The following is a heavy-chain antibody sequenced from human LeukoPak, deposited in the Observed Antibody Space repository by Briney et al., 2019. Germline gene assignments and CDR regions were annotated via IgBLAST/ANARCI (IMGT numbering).Heavy chain of an antibody. V-gene: IGHV4-39*01. D-gene: IGHD3-22*01. Sequence: SETLSLTCTVSGDSISSSSYYWGWIRQPPGKGLEWIGSIYYSGSTYYNPSLKSRVTISVDTSKNQFSLKLSSVTATDTAVYYCARANYDGSDYWGQGTLVTVSS. CDR1: GDSISSSSYY. CDR3: ARANYDGSDY. J-gene: IGHJ4*02. CDR2: IYYSGST.